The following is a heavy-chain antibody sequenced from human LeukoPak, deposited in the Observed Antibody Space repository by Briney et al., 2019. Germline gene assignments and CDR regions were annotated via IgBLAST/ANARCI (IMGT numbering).Heavy chain of an antibody. CDR2: ISSSSSTI. D-gene: IGHD3-22*01. J-gene: IGHJ6*02. Sequence: GGSLRLSCAASGFTFSSYSMTWVRQAPGKGLEWVSYISSSSSTIYYADSVKGRFTISRDNAKNSLYLQMNSLRDEDTAVYYCARDDRTYYYDSSGYGSYYYYGMDVWGQGTTVTVSS. CDR1: GFTFSSYS. CDR3: ARDDRTYYYDSSGYGSYYYYGMDV. V-gene: IGHV3-48*02.